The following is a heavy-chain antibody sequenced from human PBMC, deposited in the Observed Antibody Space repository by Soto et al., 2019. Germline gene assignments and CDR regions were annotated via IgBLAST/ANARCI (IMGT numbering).Heavy chain of an antibody. Sequence: LRLSCAASGFTFSSYAMSWVRQAPGKGLEWVSAIGGSGGSPYYADSVRGRFTISRDNSKNTLYLQMNSLRAEDTATYYCSSGYHQRSLDYWGQGTQVTVSS. CDR2: IGGSGGSP. D-gene: IGHD3-22*01. J-gene: IGHJ4*02. V-gene: IGHV3-23*01. CDR1: GFTFSSYA. CDR3: SSGYHQRSLDY.